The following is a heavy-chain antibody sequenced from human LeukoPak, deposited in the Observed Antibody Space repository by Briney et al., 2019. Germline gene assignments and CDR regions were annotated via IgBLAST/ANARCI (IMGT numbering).Heavy chain of an antibody. V-gene: IGHV3-48*04. CDR1: GFIFSGYA. Sequence: GGSLRLSCAASGFIFSGYAMNWVRQAPGKGLEWVSYISSSSNNIQYADSVRGRFTVSRDNAKNSLYLQMSSLRAEDTAVYYCVKSGTFFLYYFDSRGQGTQLTVSS. CDR2: ISSSSNNI. D-gene: IGHD1-26*01. J-gene: IGHJ4*02. CDR3: VKSGTFFLYYFDS.